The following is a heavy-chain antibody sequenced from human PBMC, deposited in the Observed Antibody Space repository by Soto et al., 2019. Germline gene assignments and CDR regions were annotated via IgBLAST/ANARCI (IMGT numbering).Heavy chain of an antibody. D-gene: IGHD3-16*01. CDR1: GFSLSTPGVG. CDR3: AHRGGATVGLYYFDY. CDR2: IYWHDDK. J-gene: IGHJ4*02. V-gene: IGHV2-5*01. Sequence: QITLKESGPTLVQPTQTLTLTCTFSGFSLSTPGVGVNWIRQPPGKALEWLALIYWHDDKRYSPSLKSRLTITKDTSKNQVVLTVANMDPVDTATYYCAHRGGATVGLYYFDYWGQGALVTVSS.